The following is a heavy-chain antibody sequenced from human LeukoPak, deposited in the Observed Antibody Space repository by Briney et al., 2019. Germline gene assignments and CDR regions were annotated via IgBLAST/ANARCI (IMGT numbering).Heavy chain of an antibody. V-gene: IGHV1-2*02. CDR3: ARGGGSYWVDWFDP. Sequence: ASVKVSCKASGYTFTGYYRHWVRQAPGQGLEWMGWINPNSGGTNYAQKFQCRVTMTRDTSISTAYMELSRLRSDDTAVYYCARGGGSYWVDWFDPWGQGTLVTVSS. D-gene: IGHD1-26*01. J-gene: IGHJ5*02. CDR1: GYTFTGYY. CDR2: INPNSGGT.